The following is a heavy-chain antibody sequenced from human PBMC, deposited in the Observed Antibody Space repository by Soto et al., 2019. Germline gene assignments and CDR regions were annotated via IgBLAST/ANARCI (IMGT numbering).Heavy chain of an antibody. D-gene: IGHD2-2*01. Sequence: QVQLVESGGGVVQPGRSLRLSCAASGFTFSSYGMHWVRQAPGKGLEWVAVIWYDGSNKYYADSVKGRFTISRDNSKNTLYLQMNSLRAEDTAVYYCARGGGDRYQKLDYWGQGTLVTVSS. CDR3: ARGGGDRYQKLDY. V-gene: IGHV3-33*01. CDR2: IWYDGSNK. CDR1: GFTFSSYG. J-gene: IGHJ4*02.